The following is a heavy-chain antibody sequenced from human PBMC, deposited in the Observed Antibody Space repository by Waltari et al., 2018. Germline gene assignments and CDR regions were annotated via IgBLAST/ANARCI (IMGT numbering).Heavy chain of an antibody. CDR1: GFTFSSYD. CDR3: ARGPPLAAAGRYGMDV. Sequence: EVQLVESGGGLVQPGGSLRLSCAAPGFTFSSYDMHCVRQATGKGLEWVSASGTAGDTYYPGSVKGRFTISRENAKNSLYLQMNSLRAEDTAVYYCARGPPLAAAGRYGMDVWGQGTTVTVSS. V-gene: IGHV3-13*01. CDR2: SGTAGDT. D-gene: IGHD6-13*01. J-gene: IGHJ6*02.